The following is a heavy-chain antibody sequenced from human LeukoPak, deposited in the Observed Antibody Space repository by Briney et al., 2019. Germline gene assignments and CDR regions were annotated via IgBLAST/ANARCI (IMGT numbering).Heavy chain of an antibody. CDR1: GGSISSYY. D-gene: IGHD5-24*01. Sequence: SETLSLTCTVSGGSISSYYWSWIRQPPGKGLEWIGYIYYGGSTNYNPSLKSRVTISVDTSKNQFSLKLSSVTAADTAVYYCARARDGYNSYYFDYWGQGTLVTVSS. CDR2: IYYGGST. J-gene: IGHJ4*02. CDR3: ARARDGYNSYYFDY. V-gene: IGHV4-59*01.